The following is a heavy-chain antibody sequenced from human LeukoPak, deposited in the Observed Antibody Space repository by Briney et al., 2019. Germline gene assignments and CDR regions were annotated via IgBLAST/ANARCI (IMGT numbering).Heavy chain of an antibody. V-gene: IGHV4-39*01. CDR2: IYYSGST. CDR1: GGSISSSIYY. J-gene: IGHJ4*02. D-gene: IGHD3-10*01. Sequence: SETLTLTCSVSGGSISSSIYYWGWMRQPPGKGLEWIGSIYYSGSTYYNLSLKSRVTISVDTSKNQFSLKLRSVTAADTAVYYWARRLGGSGSYYYWGQGTLVTVSS. CDR3: ARRLGGSGSYYY.